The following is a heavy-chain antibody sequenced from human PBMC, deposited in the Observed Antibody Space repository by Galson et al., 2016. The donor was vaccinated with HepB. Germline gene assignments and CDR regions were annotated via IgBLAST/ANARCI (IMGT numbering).Heavy chain of an antibody. Sequence: TLSLTCTVSGASISSGDYYWTWIRQHPGKGLEWIGCIHYSGNSYHNPSLKSRLIISQDTSKNQFSLNLSSLTAADSAVYYCARAKNIGWDDAFDFWGQGAMVTVSS. CDR1: GASISSGDYY. CDR2: IHYSGNS. CDR3: ARAKNIGWDDAFDF. V-gene: IGHV4-31*03. D-gene: IGHD6-19*01. J-gene: IGHJ3*01.